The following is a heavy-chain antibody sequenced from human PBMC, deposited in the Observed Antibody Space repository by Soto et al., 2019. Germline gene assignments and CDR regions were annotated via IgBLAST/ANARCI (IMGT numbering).Heavy chain of an antibody. CDR1: GGSISSGGYY. Sequence: SETLSLTCTVSGGSISSGGYYWSWIRQHPGKGLEWIGYIYYSGSTYYNPSLKSRVTISVDTSQNQFSLKLSSVTAADTAVYYCARDGGEMATIMPAYWGQGTLVTVSS. CDR3: ARDGGEMATIMPAY. J-gene: IGHJ4*02. V-gene: IGHV4-31*03. CDR2: IYYSGST. D-gene: IGHD5-12*01.